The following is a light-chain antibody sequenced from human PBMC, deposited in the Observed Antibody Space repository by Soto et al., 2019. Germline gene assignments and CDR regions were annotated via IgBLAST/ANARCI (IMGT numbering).Light chain of an antibody. Sequence: EIELTQSPATLSLSPGERATLSSRASQNINNWLAWYQQKPGQTPRLLIYDASTRATDIPARFSGSGSGTDFTLTISGLEPADFAVYYCQQRVTWPGTFGGGTKVEIK. CDR1: QNINNW. CDR2: DAS. J-gene: IGKJ4*01. V-gene: IGKV3-11*01. CDR3: QQRVTWPGT.